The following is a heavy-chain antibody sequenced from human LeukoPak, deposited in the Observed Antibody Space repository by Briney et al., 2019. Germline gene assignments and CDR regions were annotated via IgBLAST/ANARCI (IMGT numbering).Heavy chain of an antibody. CDR2: INTNTGNP. D-gene: IGHD3-9*01. J-gene: IGHJ4*02. CDR1: GYTFTSYA. Sequence: ASVKVSCKASGYTFTSYAMNWVRQAPGQGLEWMGWINTNTGNPTYAQGFTGRFVFSLDTSVSTAYLQISSLKAEDTAVYYCVRRYHDILTGLYYFDYWGQGTLVTVSS. V-gene: IGHV7-4-1*02. CDR3: VRRYHDILTGLYYFDY.